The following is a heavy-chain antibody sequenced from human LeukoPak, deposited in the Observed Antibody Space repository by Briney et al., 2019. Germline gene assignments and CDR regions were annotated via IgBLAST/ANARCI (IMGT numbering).Heavy chain of an antibody. CDR3: AKDAGSDIVVVVAATTYYFDY. CDR2: ISGSGGST. V-gene: IGHV3-23*01. CDR1: GFTFSSYA. D-gene: IGHD2-15*01. J-gene: IGHJ4*02. Sequence: GGSLRLSCAASGFTFSSYAMSWVRQAPGKGLEWVSAISGSGGSTYYADSVKGRFTISRDNSKNTLYLQMNSLRAEDTAAYYCAKDAGSDIVVVVAATTYYFDYWGQGTLVTVSS.